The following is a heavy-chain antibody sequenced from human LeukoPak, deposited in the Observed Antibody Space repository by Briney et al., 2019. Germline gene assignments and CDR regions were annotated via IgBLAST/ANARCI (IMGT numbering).Heavy chain of an antibody. Sequence: SETLSLTCIVSGGSISGKYWSWIRQPPGRGLEWIGYIYYSGTTKYNPSFKSRVTLSVDTSKNQFSLKLSSVTAADTAVYYCARHTNKFGNGVGSADWFDGWGQGTLVTVSS. J-gene: IGHJ5*02. CDR2: IYYSGTT. CDR1: GGSISGKY. V-gene: IGHV4-59*08. D-gene: IGHD2-8*01. CDR3: ARHTNKFGNGVGSADWFDG.